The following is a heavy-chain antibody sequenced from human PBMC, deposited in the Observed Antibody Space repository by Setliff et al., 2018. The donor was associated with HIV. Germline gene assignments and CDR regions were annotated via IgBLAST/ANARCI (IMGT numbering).Heavy chain of an antibody. Sequence: PGGSLRLSCAVSGVTYNDHFMDWVRQAPGKGLERVSAISGSGGSTYYADSVKGRFTISRDNSKNTLYLQMNSLRAEDTAVYYCAKDLVTTTGPDYWGQGTLVTVSS. CDR3: AKDLVTTTGPDY. J-gene: IGHJ4*02. CDR1: GVTYNDHF. D-gene: IGHD1-1*01. CDR2: ISGSGGST. V-gene: IGHV3-23*01.